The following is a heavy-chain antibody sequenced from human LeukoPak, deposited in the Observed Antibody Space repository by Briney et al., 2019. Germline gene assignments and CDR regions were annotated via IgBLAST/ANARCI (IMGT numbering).Heavy chain of an antibody. J-gene: IGHJ4*02. D-gene: IGHD5-12*01. CDR2: IYRSGST. CDR1: GGSFSGYY. V-gene: IGHV4-34*01. CDR3: ARYRGASGYHFDY. Sequence: SETLSLTCAVHGGSFSGYYWSWIRQPPGKGLEWIGEIYRSGSTNYNPSLKSRVTISVDKSKNQFSLKLSSVTAADTAMYYCARYRGASGYHFDYWGQGTLVTVSS.